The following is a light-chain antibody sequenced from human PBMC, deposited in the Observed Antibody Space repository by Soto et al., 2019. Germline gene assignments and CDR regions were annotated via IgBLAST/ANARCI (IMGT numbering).Light chain of an antibody. CDR1: QSILYSSNNKKY. J-gene: IGKJ1*01. CDR3: HQYHSSPWT. Sequence: VMTQSPDSLAVSLGERATINCKSSQSILYSSNNKKYLAWYQQKPGQPPKLLIYWASTRAFGVPDRFSGSGSGTDFTLTISSLQAEDVALYFCHQYHSSPWTFGQGTKVEIK. V-gene: IGKV4-1*01. CDR2: WAS.